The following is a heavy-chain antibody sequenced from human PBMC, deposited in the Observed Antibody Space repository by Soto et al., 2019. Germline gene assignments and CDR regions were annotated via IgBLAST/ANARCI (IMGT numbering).Heavy chain of an antibody. CDR1: GFTFSTYG. J-gene: IGHJ4*02. V-gene: IGHV3-30*18. D-gene: IGHD1-26*01. Sequence: QVQLVESGGGVVQPGRSLRLSCAASGFTFSTYGMHWVRQAPGKGLEWVAVVSYDGSNKYYADSVKGRFTISRDNSKNTLYLQMNSLRAEDTPVYYYANGFYSAMGAGYWGQGTLVTVSS. CDR3: ANGFYSAMGAGY. CDR2: VSYDGSNK.